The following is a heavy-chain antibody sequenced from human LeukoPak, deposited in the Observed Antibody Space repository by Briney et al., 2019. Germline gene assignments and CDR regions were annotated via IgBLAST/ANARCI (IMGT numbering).Heavy chain of an antibody. D-gene: IGHD3-22*01. CDR3: AKSLRLPIYYDIREPWG. CDR1: GFTFSSYW. V-gene: IGHV3-74*01. J-gene: IGHJ4*02. Sequence: HPGGSLRLSCAASGFTFSSYWMHWVRQAPGKGLVWVSRINSDGSSTSYADSVKGRFTISRDNAETSLHLQMNSLRAEDTAVYYCAKSLRLPIYYDIREPWGWGQGTLVTVSS. CDR2: INSDGSST.